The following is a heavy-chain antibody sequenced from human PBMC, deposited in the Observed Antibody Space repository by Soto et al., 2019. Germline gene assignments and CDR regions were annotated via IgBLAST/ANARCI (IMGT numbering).Heavy chain of an antibody. Sequence: SVKVPCKASGGTFSSYTISWVRQAPGQGLEWMGRIIPILGIANYAQKFQGRVTITADKSTSTAYMELSSLRSEDTAVYYCARDAIDSPIDYWGQGTLVTVSS. CDR1: GGTFSSYT. CDR2: IIPILGIA. V-gene: IGHV1-69*04. D-gene: IGHD2-21*01. J-gene: IGHJ4*02. CDR3: ARDAIDSPIDY.